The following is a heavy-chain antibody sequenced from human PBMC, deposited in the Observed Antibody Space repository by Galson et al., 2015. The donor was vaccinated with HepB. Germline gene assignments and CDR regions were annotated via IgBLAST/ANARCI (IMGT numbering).Heavy chain of an antibody. CDR3: AKGAYLSSAYLYGMDL. D-gene: IGHD6-6*01. Sequence: SLRLSCAASGLRFNSYAMTWVRQAPGKGLEWVSGVTGSGDRTYYADFVKDRFTISRDNSKNNLFLQVNSLRVEDTAVYYCAKGAYLSSAYLYGMDLWGHGTTVIVSS. CDR2: VTGSGDRT. J-gene: IGHJ6*02. V-gene: IGHV3-23*01. CDR1: GLRFNSYA.